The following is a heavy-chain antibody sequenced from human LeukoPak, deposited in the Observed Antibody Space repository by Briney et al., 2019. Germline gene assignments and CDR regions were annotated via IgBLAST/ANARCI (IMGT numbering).Heavy chain of an antibody. Sequence: SETLSLTCTVSGGSISNYYLSWIRQPPGKGLEGMGYIYTSGGTNYNPPLASRVTISVDTSKNQFSLKLSSVTDADTGVYYCARQKLLSYWFCPRGQGTPVT. CDR2: IYTSGGT. V-gene: IGHV4-4*09. J-gene: IGHJ5*02. D-gene: IGHD2-8*01. CDR1: GGSISNYY. CDR3: ARQKLLSYWFCP.